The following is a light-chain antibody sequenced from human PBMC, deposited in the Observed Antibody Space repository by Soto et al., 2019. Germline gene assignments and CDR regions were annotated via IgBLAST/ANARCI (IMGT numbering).Light chain of an antibody. Sequence: QSALTQPASVSGSPGQSITISCTGTSSDGGSYNLVSWYQQHPGKAPKLMIYEGSKRPSGVSNRFSGSKSGNTASLTISGLQAEDEADYYCCSYAGSRTSVFGGGTKLTVL. CDR1: SSDGGSYNL. CDR2: EGS. CDR3: CSYAGSRTSV. J-gene: IGLJ2*01. V-gene: IGLV2-23*01.